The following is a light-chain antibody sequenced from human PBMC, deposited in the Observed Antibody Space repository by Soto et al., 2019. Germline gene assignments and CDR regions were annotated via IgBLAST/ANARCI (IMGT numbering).Light chain of an antibody. J-gene: IGKJ5*01. Sequence: IFFAPSPGTLALSPWERATLSCRASQRVSSSYLALYQQKPGQPPRLLIYGASSRATGIPDRFSGSGSGTAFTLTISSLEPADFAVYYCQQYGSSTPLTFGQGTRLEIK. V-gene: IGKV3-20*01. CDR2: GAS. CDR1: QRVSSSY. CDR3: QQYGSSTPLT.